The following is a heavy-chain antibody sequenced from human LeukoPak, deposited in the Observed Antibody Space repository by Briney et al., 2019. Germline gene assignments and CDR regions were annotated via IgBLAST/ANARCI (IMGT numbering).Heavy chain of an antibody. Sequence: GGSLRLSCAASGFTFSSYAMHWVRQAPGKGLEWVAVISYDGSNKYYADSVKGRFTISRDNFKNTLYLQMNSLRAEDTAVYYCARDMIGYCSGGSCYAIVHWGQGTLVTVSS. V-gene: IGHV3-30*19. D-gene: IGHD2-15*01. CDR3: ARDMIGYCSGGSCYAIVH. CDR1: GFTFSSYA. J-gene: IGHJ4*02. CDR2: ISYDGSNK.